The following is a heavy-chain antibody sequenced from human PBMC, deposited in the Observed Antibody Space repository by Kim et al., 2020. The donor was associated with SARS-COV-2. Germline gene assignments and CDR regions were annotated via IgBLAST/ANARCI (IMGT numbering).Heavy chain of an antibody. J-gene: IGHJ6*02. V-gene: IGHV1-2*06. Sequence: ASVKVSCKASGYTFTGYYMHWVRQAPGQGLEWMGRINPNSGGTNYAQKFQGRVTMTRDTSISTAYMELSRLRSDDTAVYYCARLLDTAMVSHYYYYGMDVWGQGTTVTVSS. CDR2: INPNSGGT. D-gene: IGHD5-18*01. CDR3: ARLLDTAMVSHYYYYGMDV. CDR1: GYTFTGYY.